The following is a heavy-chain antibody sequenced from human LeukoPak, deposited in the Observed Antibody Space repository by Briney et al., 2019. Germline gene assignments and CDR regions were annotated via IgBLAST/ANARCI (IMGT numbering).Heavy chain of an antibody. CDR2: IKQDGSEK. CDR3: AREIRLLWFGELLDWFDP. CDR1: GFTFSTYS. J-gene: IGHJ5*02. V-gene: IGHV3-7*01. D-gene: IGHD3-10*01. Sequence: GGSLRLSCAASGFTFSTYSMNWVRQAPGKGLEWVANIKQDGSEKYYVDSVKGRFTISRDNAKNSLYLQMNSLRAEDTAVYYCAREIRLLWFGELLDWFDPWGQGTLVTVSS.